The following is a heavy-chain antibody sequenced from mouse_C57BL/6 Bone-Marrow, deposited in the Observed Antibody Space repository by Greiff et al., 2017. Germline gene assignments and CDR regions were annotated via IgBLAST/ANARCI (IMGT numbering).Heavy chain of an antibody. CDR3: ARYLQLTGKGY. CDR2: INPSSGYT. V-gene: IGHV1-4*01. Sequence: QVQLQQSGAELARPGASVKMSCKASGYTFTSYTLHWVKQRPGQGLEWIGYINPSSGYTKYNQKFKDKATLTADKSSSTAYMQLSSLPSEDSAVYYCARYLQLTGKGYWGQGTTLTVSA. CDR1: GYTFTSYT. J-gene: IGHJ2*01. D-gene: IGHD4-1*01.